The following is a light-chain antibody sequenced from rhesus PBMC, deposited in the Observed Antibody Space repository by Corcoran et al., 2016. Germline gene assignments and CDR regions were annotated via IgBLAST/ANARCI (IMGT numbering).Light chain of an antibody. CDR2: AAS. CDR1: QSISSY. V-gene: IGKV1-28*03. J-gene: IGKJ4*01. Sequence: DIQMTQSPSSLSASVGDTVTITCRASQSISSYLNWFQQKPGKAPKLLIYAASSLDSGVPSRFRGSGYGTDFTLTISSLQPEDFAVYYCLQHNSYPLTFGGGTKVELK. CDR3: LQHNSYPLT.